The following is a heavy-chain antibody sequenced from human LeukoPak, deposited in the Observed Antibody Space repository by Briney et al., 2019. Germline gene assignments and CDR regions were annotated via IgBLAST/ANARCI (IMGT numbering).Heavy chain of an antibody. CDR1: GFTVSSNY. D-gene: IGHD3-9*01. CDR3: AGRLRYFDYGAFDI. J-gene: IGHJ3*02. V-gene: IGHV3-53*01. CDR2: IYSGGSA. Sequence: PGRSLRLSCAASGFTVSSNYMSWVRQAPGKGLEWVSVIYSGGSAYYADSVKGRFTISRDNSKNTLYLQMNSLRAEDTAVYYCAGRLRYFDYGAFDIWGQGTMVTVSS.